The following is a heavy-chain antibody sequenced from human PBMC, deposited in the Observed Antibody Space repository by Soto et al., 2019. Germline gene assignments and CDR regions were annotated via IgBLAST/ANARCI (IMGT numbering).Heavy chain of an antibody. D-gene: IGHD3-3*01. V-gene: IGHV3-7*03. CDR2: IKQDGSEK. CDR1: GFTFSSYW. Sequence: PGGSVRLSCAASGFTFSSYWMTWVRQAPGKGLEWVANIKQDGSEKYYVDSVKGRFTISRDNAKNSLYLQMNSLRAEDTAVYFCARDYAESDFWTGYSYWGQGTLVTVSS. CDR3: ARDYAESDFWTGYSY. J-gene: IGHJ4*02.